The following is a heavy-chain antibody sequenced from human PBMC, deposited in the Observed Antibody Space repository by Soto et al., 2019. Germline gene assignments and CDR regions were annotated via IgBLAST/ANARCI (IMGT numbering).Heavy chain of an antibody. CDR2: IDHRGST. CDR1: SGSISSSNW. J-gene: IGHJ4*02. D-gene: IGHD6-25*01. V-gene: IGHV4-4*02. CDR3: ARVREIWAAQRPGIAAAGPVDY. Sequence: QVQLQESGPGLVKPSGTLSLTCAASSGSISSSNWWSWVRQPPGKGLEWIGEIDHRGSTNYNPSLNSHFTISVDKPKNQFTLKLSTVTAAETAVHYCARVREIWAAQRPGIAAAGPVDYWGQGTLVTVSS.